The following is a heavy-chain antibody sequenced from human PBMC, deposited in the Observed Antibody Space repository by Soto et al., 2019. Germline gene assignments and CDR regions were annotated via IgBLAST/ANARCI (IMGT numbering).Heavy chain of an antibody. CDR1: GYTLTNYA. Sequence: AASVKVSCKASGYTLTNYAISWVQQAPGQGPEWMGWINTYNGNSNYAQKFQGRVTMTTDTSTNTAYMELRSLTSDDTAVYYCARDCTGGSCFCIYWGQGTLVTVSS. CDR3: ARDCTGGSCFCIY. J-gene: IGHJ4*02. V-gene: IGHV1-18*01. CDR2: INTYNGNS. D-gene: IGHD2-15*01.